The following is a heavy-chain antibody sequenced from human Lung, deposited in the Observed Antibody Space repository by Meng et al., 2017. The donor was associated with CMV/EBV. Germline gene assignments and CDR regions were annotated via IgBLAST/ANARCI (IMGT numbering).Heavy chain of an antibody. CDR1: GYSFTTYW. Sequence: GGSLRLSCRASGYSFTTYWIGWVRQMPGKGLEWMGSIYPGDSDIKYGPSFQGQVTISVDKSIRTAYLQWRSLKASDTAIYYCARLGVTRAVGYYYYAMDVWGQGXTVTVSS. V-gene: IGHV5-51*01. CDR2: IYPGDSDI. D-gene: IGHD4-23*01. CDR3: ARLGVTRAVGYYYYAMDV. J-gene: IGHJ6*02.